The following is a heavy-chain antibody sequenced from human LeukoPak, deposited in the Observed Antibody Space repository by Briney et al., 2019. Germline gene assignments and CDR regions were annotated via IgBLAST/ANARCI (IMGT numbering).Heavy chain of an antibody. V-gene: IGHV3-30*02. Sequence: GGSLRLSCAASGFTFSSYGMHWVRQAPGKGLEWVAFIRYDGSNKYYADSVKGRFTISRDNSKNTLYLQMNSLRAEDTAVYYCAKDSPDSGSPVGYWGQGTLVTVSS. CDR1: GFTFSSYG. D-gene: IGHD1-26*01. J-gene: IGHJ4*02. CDR2: IRYDGSNK. CDR3: AKDSPDSGSPVGY.